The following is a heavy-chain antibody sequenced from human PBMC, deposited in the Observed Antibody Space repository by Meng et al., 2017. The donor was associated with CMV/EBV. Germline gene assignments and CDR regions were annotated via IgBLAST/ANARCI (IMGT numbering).Heavy chain of an antibody. J-gene: IGHJ4*02. CDR2: IRSKAYGGTT. V-gene: IGHV3-49*04. CDR3: TRDADRYCSSTSCVPFNY. CDR1: GFTFGDYA. D-gene: IGHD2-2*01. Sequence: GESLKISCTASGFTFGDYAMSWVRQAPGKGLEWVGFIRSKAYGGTTEYAASVKGRFTIPRDDSKSIAYLQMNSLKTEDTAVYYCTRDADRYCSSTSCVPFNYWGQGTLVTVSS.